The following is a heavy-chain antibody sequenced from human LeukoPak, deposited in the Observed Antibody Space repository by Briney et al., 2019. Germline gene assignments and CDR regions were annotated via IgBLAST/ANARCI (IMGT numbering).Heavy chain of an antibody. J-gene: IGHJ4*02. CDR2: INPNSGGT. Sequence: ASVKVSCKASGYTFTGYYMHWVRQAPGQGLEWMGWINPNSGGTNYAQKFQGRVTMTRDTSISTAYMELSRLRSDDTAVYYCAGDGAGVPAATYFDYWGQGTLVTVSS. CDR1: GYTFTGYY. D-gene: IGHD2-2*01. V-gene: IGHV1-2*02. CDR3: AGDGAGVPAATYFDY.